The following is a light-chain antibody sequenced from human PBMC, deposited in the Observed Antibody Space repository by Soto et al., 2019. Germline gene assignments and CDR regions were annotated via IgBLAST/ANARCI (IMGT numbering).Light chain of an antibody. J-gene: IGKJ4*01. CDR2: GTS. Sequence: IVMTQSPATLSVSPGERATISCRASQSVGRSLAWYQQKPGQAPRLLIYGTSARDTGIPATFSGSGSGTEYTLTISSLQSEDFAIYYCQQYDNWPSVTFGGGTKVEIK. V-gene: IGKV3-15*01. CDR3: QQYDNWPSVT. CDR1: QSVGRS.